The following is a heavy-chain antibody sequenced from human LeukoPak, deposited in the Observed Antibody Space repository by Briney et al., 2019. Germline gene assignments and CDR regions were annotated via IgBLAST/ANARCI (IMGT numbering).Heavy chain of an antibody. CDR3: AKEGQHYCSSTSCYASDC. V-gene: IGHV3-30*02. J-gene: IGHJ4*02. D-gene: IGHD2-2*01. Sequence: QPGGSLRLSCAASGFPFSNYWMSWVRQPPGKGLEWVAFIRYDGSNKYYADSVKGRFTISRDNSKNTLYLQRNSLRAEDTAVYYCAKEGQHYCSSTSCYASDCWGQGTLVTVSS. CDR1: GFPFSNYW. CDR2: IRYDGSNK.